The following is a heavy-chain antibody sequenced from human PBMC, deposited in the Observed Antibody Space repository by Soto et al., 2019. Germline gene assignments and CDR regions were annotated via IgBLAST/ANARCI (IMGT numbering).Heavy chain of an antibody. CDR1: GDTISTGGYT. CDR3: ARGDKYTSGWDVTLYYGMDV. Sequence: SETLSLTCDVSGDTISTGGYTWAWIRQPPGKALEWIGHTYHSGNPYYNPSLKSRVIISVDRSKNQFSLKVRSVTAADTAVYYCARGDKYTSGWDVTLYYGMDVWGQGTAVTVSS. V-gene: IGHV4-30-2*01. CDR2: TYHSGNP. J-gene: IGHJ6*02. D-gene: IGHD6-19*01.